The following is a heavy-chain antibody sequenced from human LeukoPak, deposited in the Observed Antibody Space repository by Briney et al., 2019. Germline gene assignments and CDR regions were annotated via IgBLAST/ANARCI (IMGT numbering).Heavy chain of an antibody. J-gene: IGHJ4*02. CDR1: GFTFSSSV. CDR2: ISNNGIST. Sequence: GGSLRLSCSASGFTFSSSVMLWVRQAPGKGLEYVSGISNNGISTDYGDSVKGRFTMSRDNSKNTLFLQRSSLRVEDKAIYYCVKGQVDYWGQGTLVTVSS. CDR3: VKGQVDY. V-gene: IGHV3-64D*09.